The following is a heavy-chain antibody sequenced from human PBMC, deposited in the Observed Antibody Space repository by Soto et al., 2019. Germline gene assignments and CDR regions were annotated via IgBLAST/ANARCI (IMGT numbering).Heavy chain of an antibody. CDR2: IIPIFGTA. CDR3: ARDKSWYSNQSYYYYGMDV. CDR1: GGTFSSYA. J-gene: IGHJ6*02. V-gene: IGHV1-69*13. Sequence: SVKVSCKASGGTFSSYAISWVRQAPGQGLEWMGGIIPIFGTANYAQKFQGRVTITADESTSTAHMELSSLRSEDTAVYYCARDKSWYSNQSYYYYGMDVWGQGTTVTVSS. D-gene: IGHD4-4*01.